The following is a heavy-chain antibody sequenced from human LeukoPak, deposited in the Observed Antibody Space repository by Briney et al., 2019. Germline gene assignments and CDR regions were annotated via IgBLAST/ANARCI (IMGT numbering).Heavy chain of an antibody. V-gene: IGHV3-30-3*01. CDR2: ISYDGSNK. Sequence: PGRSLRLSCAASGFTFSSYAMHWVRQAPGKGLEWVAVISYDGSNKYYADSVKGRFTISRDNSKNTLYLQMNSLRAEDTAVYYCAILRSESLTGWGQGTLVTVSS. CDR3: AILRSESLTG. CDR1: GFTFSSYA. J-gene: IGHJ4*02. D-gene: IGHD3-9*01.